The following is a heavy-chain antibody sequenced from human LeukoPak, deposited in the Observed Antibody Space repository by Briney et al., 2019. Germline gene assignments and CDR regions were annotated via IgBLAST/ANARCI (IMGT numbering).Heavy chain of an antibody. J-gene: IGHJ4*02. CDR3: ARDSDYGARS. D-gene: IGHD4-17*01. V-gene: IGHV4-31*03. CDR1: GGSISSGGYY. CDR2: IYYSGST. Sequence: SQTLSLTCTVSGGSISSGGYYWSWLRQHPGKGLEWIGYIYYSGSTYYNPSLKSRVTISVDTSKNQFSLKLSSVTAADTAVYYCARDSDYGARSWGQGTLVTVSS.